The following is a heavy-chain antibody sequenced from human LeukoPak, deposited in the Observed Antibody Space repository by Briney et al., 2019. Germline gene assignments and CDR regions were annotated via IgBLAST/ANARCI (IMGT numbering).Heavy chain of an antibody. CDR2: FYTSGST. CDR1: GGSTSSSY. D-gene: IGHD2-21*01. J-gene: IGHJ4*02. Sequence: SETLSLTCTVSGGSTSSSYWSWIRQPAGKGLEWIGRFYTSGSTNYNFNPSLKSRVTMSVDTSKNQFSLKLTSVTAADTAVYYCARDPNSALWGQGTLVTVSS. V-gene: IGHV4-4*07. CDR3: ARDPNSAL.